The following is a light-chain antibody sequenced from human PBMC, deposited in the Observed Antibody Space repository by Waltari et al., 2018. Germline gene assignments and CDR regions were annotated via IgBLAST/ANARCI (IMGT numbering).Light chain of an antibody. Sequence: EIVLTQSPVTLSLSPGEGATLSCKTSQSVGDFLAWYQQRPGQAPRILIYDASLRAAGIPARFSGRGSGTDFTLTISSLESEDSAVYFCQQRNSWPLTFGPGTTV. V-gene: IGKV3-11*01. J-gene: IGKJ3*01. CDR1: QSVGDF. CDR2: DAS. CDR3: QQRNSWPLT.